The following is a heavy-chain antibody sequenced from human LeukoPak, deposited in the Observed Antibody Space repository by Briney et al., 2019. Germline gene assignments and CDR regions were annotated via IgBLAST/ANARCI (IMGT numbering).Heavy chain of an antibody. CDR1: GGSISSYY. CDR3: ARLVGATAIDAFDI. J-gene: IGHJ3*02. CDR2: IYYSGST. D-gene: IGHD1-26*01. V-gene: IGHV4-59*01. Sequence: PSETLSLTCTVSGGSISSYYWSWIRQPPGKGLEWIGYIYYSGSTNYNPSLKSRVTISVDTSKNQFSLKLSSATAADTAVYYCARLVGATAIDAFDIWGQGTMVTVS.